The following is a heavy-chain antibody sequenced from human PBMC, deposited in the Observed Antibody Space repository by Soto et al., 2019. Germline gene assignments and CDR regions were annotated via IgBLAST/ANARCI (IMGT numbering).Heavy chain of an antibody. CDR2: ISTYNDNT. V-gene: IGHV1-18*01. D-gene: IGHD2-15*01. CDR1: GYTFSRYG. J-gene: IGHJ6*02. Sequence: ASVKVSCKASGYTFSRYGLSWVRQAPGQGLEWMGWISTYNDNTKYAQKLKGRVTMTTDTSTNTAYMELRSLTSDDTGVYYCAREGFCSSGSCALYSHDYFGMHVWGQGTTVTVSS. CDR3: AREGFCSSGSCALYSHDYFGMHV.